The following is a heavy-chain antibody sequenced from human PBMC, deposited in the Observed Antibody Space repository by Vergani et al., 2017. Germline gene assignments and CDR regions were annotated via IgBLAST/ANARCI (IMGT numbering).Heavy chain of an antibody. D-gene: IGHD3-3*01. J-gene: IGHJ4*02. CDR3: ASPPGGYDEFYFDY. CDR2: IIPIFGTA. Sequence: QVQLVQSGAEVKKPGSSVKVSCKASGGTFSSYAISWVRQAPGQGLEWMGGIIPIFGTANYAQKFQGRVTVTADKSTSTGYMELSSLRSEDTAVYYCASPPGGYDEFYFDYWGQGTLVTVSS. V-gene: IGHV1-69*06. CDR1: GGTFSSYA.